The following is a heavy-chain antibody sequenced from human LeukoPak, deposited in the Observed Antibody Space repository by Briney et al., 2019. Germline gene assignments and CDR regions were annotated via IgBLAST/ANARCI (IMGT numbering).Heavy chain of an antibody. Sequence: SETLSLTCTVSGDSISSYYWNWIRQPPGKGLEWIGYISYTGSTNYNPSLKSRVTISVDTSKNQFSLKLTSVTAADTAVYYCTRGQGYGDYGDYWGQGTLVTVSS. J-gene: IGHJ4*02. V-gene: IGHV4-59*12. D-gene: IGHD4-17*01. CDR2: ISYTGST. CDR1: GDSISSYY. CDR3: TRGQGYGDYGDY.